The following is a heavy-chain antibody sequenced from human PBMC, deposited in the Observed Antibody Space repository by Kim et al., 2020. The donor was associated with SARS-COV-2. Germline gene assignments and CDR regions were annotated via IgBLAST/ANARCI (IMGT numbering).Heavy chain of an antibody. CDR2: VYQTGSI. CDR3: ASLASYIRGVIITD. J-gene: IGHJ4*02. Sequence: SETLSLTCVVSGFPISSGYHWGWIRQPPGKGLEWIGSVYQTGSIPYNESLKSRVTISVETSQSQFSLRLTSVTAADTAIYYCASLASYIRGVIITDWGRGTLVTVSS. D-gene: IGHD3-3*01. V-gene: IGHV4-38-2*01. CDR1: GFPISSGYH.